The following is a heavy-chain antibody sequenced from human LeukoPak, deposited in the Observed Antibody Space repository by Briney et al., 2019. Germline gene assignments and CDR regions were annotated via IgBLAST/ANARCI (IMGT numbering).Heavy chain of an antibody. V-gene: IGHV4-34*01. J-gene: IGHJ3*02. CDR1: GGSFSGYY. Sequence: SETLSLTCAVYGGSFSGYYWSWIRQPPGKGLEWIGEINHSGSTNYNPSLKSRVTISVDTSKNQFSLKLSSVTAADTAVYYCARDDERDAFDIWGHGTMVTVSS. CDR3: ARDDERDAFDI. CDR2: INHSGST.